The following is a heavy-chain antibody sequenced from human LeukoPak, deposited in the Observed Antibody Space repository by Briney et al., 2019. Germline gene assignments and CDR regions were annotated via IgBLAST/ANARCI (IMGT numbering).Heavy chain of an antibody. CDR3: AKKGGSTGYSSGRPYYFDY. CDR2: ISGSGGST. J-gene: IGHJ4*02. Sequence: GGSLRLSCAASGFTFSSYNMSWVRQAPRKGLEWVSAISGSGGSTYFADSVKGRFTISRDNSKNTLYLQMNSLRAEDTAVYYCAKKGGSTGYSSGRPYYFDYWGQGTLVTVSS. V-gene: IGHV3-23*01. CDR1: GFTFSSYN. D-gene: IGHD6-19*01.